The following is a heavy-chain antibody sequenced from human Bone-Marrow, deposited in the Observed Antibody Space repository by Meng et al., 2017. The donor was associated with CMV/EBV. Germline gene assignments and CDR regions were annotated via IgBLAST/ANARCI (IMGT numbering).Heavy chain of an antibody. Sequence: GESLKISCAASGFTFRNYWMSWVRQAAGKGLEWVANMNHDGSEKYYVDSVKGRFTISRDNAKNALYLQMNSLRAEDTAVYYCARVRWLQPDYWGQGTVVTVSS. D-gene: IGHD5-24*01. CDR1: GFTFRNYW. J-gene: IGHJ4*02. CDR3: ARVRWLQPDY. CDR2: MNHDGSEK. V-gene: IGHV3-7*01.